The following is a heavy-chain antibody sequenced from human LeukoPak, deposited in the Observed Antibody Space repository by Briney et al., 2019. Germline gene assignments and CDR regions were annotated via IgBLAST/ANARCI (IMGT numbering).Heavy chain of an antibody. D-gene: IGHD2-2*03. CDR3: ARGKLDIVVVPAAIFDY. J-gene: IGHJ4*02. Sequence: SQTLSLTCTVSGGSISSGGYYWSWIRQHPGKGLEWIGYIYYSGSTYYNPSLKSRVTISVDTSKNQFSLKLSSVTAADTAVYYCARGKLDIVVVPAAIFDYWGQGTLVTVSS. CDR1: GGSISSGGYY. CDR2: IYYSGST. V-gene: IGHV4-31*03.